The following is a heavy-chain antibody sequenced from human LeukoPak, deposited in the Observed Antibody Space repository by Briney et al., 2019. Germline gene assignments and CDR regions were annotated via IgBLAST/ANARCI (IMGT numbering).Heavy chain of an antibody. V-gene: IGHV3-7*01. CDR3: AIDGARGPGWFDP. J-gene: IGHJ5*02. CDR1: GCTFSSYC. Sequence: PGGSLTLSCAVSGCTFSSYCMSWPRHAPEKGLEWVANIKQDGSEKYYVDSVERRFTISRHNAENSLYLQMHTLSAEHTPVYYFAIDGARGPGWFDPWGEGTQVTVS. CDR2: IKQDGSEK. D-gene: IGHD1-26*01.